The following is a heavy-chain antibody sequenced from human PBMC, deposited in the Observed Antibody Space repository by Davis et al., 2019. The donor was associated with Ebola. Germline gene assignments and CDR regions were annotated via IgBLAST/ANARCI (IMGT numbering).Heavy chain of an antibody. D-gene: IGHD1-1*01. J-gene: IGHJ4*02. CDR2: INPHNGNT. V-gene: IGHV1-18*04. CDR3: ARAQFPTTSDH. Sequence: ASVKVSCKASGYTFTNYGITWVRQAPGQGLEWMGWINPHNGNTNYAQNVQGRVPMTTDTSTSTAYMEVGGLKSDDTAVYYCARAQFPTTSDHWGQGTLVTVSS. CDR1: GYTFTNYG.